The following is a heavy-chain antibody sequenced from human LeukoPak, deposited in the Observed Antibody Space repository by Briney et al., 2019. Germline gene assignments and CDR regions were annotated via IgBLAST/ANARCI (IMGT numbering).Heavy chain of an antibody. CDR3: AKDGGTTTFGVGRDYYYMHV. J-gene: IGHJ6*03. D-gene: IGHD3-3*01. V-gene: IGHV3-30*04. CDR1: GFTFSSYA. CDR2: IQYDGRNK. Sequence: GRSLRLSCAASGFTFSSYAMHWVRQSPGKGLEWVSFIQYDGRNKYYADSVKGRFTISRDNSKNTLYLQMNSLRAEDTAVFYCAKDGGTTTFGVGRDYYYMHVWGKGTTVTVSS.